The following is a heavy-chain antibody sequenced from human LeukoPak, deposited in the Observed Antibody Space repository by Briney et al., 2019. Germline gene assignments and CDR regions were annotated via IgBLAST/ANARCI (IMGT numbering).Heavy chain of an antibody. V-gene: IGHV3-48*01. Sequence: GGSLGLSCAASGFTFSSYSMNWVRQAPGKGLEWVSYISSSSKTIYYADSVKGRFTISRDNAKNSLYLQMNSLRAEDTALYYCARGPQYYGSGSPDYWGQGTLVTVSS. CDR1: GFTFSSYS. D-gene: IGHD3-10*01. CDR2: ISSSSKTI. CDR3: ARGPQYYGSGSPDY. J-gene: IGHJ4*02.